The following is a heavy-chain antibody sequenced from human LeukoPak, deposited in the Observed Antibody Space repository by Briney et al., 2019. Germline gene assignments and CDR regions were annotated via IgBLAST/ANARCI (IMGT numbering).Heavy chain of an antibody. D-gene: IGHD3-9*01. V-gene: IGHV3-33*01. J-gene: IGHJ4*02. Sequence: PGGSLRLSCAVSGLTFSTYAMSWVRQAPGKGLEWVAMIWNNGKIQYYPDSVKGRFTIPRDNSKNMLYLRMSSLTVEDTAIYYCGRDKGQRYLDNWGQGTLVTVSS. CDR3: GRDKGQRYLDN. CDR1: GLTFSTYA. CDR2: IWNNGKIQ.